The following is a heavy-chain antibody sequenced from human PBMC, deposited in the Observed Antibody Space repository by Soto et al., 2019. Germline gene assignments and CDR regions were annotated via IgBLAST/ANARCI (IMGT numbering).Heavy chain of an antibody. CDR2: IWYDGSDK. CDR3: AREATAYYFDY. V-gene: IGHV3-33*01. J-gene: IGHJ4*02. D-gene: IGHD5-12*01. CDR1: GFTFRSYG. Sequence: QVQLVESGGGVVQPGRSLRLSCAASGFTFRSYGMHWVRQAPGKGLEWVAVIWYDGSDKYYADSVKGRFTISRDNSKNTLYLQMNSLRAEDTAVDYCAREATAYYFDYWGQGTLVTVSS.